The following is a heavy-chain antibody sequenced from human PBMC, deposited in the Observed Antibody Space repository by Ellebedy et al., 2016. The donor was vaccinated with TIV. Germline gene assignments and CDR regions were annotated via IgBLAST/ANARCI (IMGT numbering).Heavy chain of an antibody. J-gene: IGHJ6*02. Sequence: ASVKVSCXASGYTFTNHDINWVRQATGQGLEWMGWMNPNSGNTGYAQKFQGRVTMTRDTSINIAYMELSSLTSEDTAVYYCARELLVQDVWGQGTTVTVSS. CDR3: ARELLVQDV. CDR1: GYTFTNHD. CDR2: MNPNSGNT. D-gene: IGHD2-21*01. V-gene: IGHV1-8*01.